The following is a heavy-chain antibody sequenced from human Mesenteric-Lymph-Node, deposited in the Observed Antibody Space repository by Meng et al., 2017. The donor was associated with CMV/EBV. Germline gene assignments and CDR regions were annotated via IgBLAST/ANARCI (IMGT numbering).Heavy chain of an antibody. Sequence: CKASGGPFSSYAIVWVRQAPGQGLEWMGGIIPIFGTANYAQKFQGRVTITTDESTSTAYMELSSLRSEDTAVYYCARATAGTFSFDPWGQGTLVTVSS. J-gene: IGHJ5*02. CDR1: GGPFSSYA. V-gene: IGHV1-69*05. D-gene: IGHD6-13*01. CDR2: IIPIFGTA. CDR3: ARATAGTFSFDP.